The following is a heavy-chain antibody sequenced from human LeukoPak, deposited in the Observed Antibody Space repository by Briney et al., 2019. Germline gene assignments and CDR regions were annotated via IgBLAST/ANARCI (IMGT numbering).Heavy chain of an antibody. Sequence: SETLSLTCTVSGGSISSHYWSWIRQPPGKGLEWIGYIYCSGSTNYNPSLKSRVTISVDTSKNQFSLKLSSVTAADTAVYYCARGRKLGYCSSTSCYGRVDAFDIWGQGTMVTVSS. CDR1: GGSISSHY. CDR2: IYCSGST. CDR3: ARGRKLGYCSSTSCYGRVDAFDI. V-gene: IGHV4-59*11. J-gene: IGHJ3*02. D-gene: IGHD2-2*01.